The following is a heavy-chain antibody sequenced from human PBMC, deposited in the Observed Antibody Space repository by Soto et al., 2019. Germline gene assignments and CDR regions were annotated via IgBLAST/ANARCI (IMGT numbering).Heavy chain of an antibody. CDR3: ASGNPSTFGGSTVYYYYDMDG. CDR1: GYTFTSYG. Sequence: ASVKVSCKASGYTFTSYGISWVRQAPGQGLEWMGWISAYNGNTNYAQKLQGRVTITADESTTTAYMELSSLRSEDTAVYYCASGNPSTFGGSTVYYYYDMDGWGQGTTVTVSS. D-gene: IGHD3-16*01. CDR2: ISAYNGNT. V-gene: IGHV1-18*01. J-gene: IGHJ6*02.